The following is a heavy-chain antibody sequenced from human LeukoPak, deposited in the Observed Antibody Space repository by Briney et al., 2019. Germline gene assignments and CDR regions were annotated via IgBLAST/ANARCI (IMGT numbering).Heavy chain of an antibody. J-gene: IGHJ4*02. CDR2: ISWNSGSI. V-gene: IGHV3-9*01. CDR3: AKDIARYCSSTSCYTGVVDY. D-gene: IGHD2-2*02. CDR1: GFTFDDYA. Sequence: PGGSLRLSCAASGFTFDDYAMHWVRQAPGKGLEWVSGISWNSGSIGYADSVKGRFTISRDNAKNSLYPQMNSLRAEDTALYYCAKDIARYCSSTSCYTGVVDYWGQGTLVTVSS.